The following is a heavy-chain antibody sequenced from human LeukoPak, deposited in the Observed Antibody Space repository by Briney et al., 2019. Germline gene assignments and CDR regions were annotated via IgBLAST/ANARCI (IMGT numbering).Heavy chain of an antibody. CDR2: IYYSGST. D-gene: IGHD3-22*01. V-gene: IGHV4-39*01. Sequence: SEALSLTCTVSGGSISSSSYYWGWIRQPPGKGLEWIGSIYYSGSTYYNPSLKSRVTISVDTSKNQFSLKLSSVTAADTAVYYCASSRPTYYYDSSGYYYPGEYFQHWGQGTLVTVSS. J-gene: IGHJ1*01. CDR1: GGSISSSSYY. CDR3: ASSRPTYYYDSSGYYYPGEYFQH.